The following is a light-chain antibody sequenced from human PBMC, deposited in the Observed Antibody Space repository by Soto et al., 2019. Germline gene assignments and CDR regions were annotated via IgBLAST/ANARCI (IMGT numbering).Light chain of an antibody. Sequence: QSALTQPASVSGSPGQSITISCTGTRSDVGRYNYVSWYQQHPGKAPKLLIYEVTYRPSGVSTRFSASKSGSTASLTISGIQAEDEADYDCSSYSTTSSPHVLFGGGTKVTVL. CDR3: SSYSTTSSPHVL. V-gene: IGLV2-14*01. J-gene: IGLJ2*01. CDR1: RSDVGRYNY. CDR2: EVT.